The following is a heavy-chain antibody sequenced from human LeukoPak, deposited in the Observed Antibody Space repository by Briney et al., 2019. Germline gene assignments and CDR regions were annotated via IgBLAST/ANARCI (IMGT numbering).Heavy chain of an antibody. V-gene: IGHV4-30-4*08. CDR2: IYYSGST. Sequence: PSETLSLTCTVSGGSISSGDYYWSWIRQPPGKGLEWIGYIYYSGSTYYNPSLKSRVIISVDTSKNQFSLKLSSVTAADTAVYYCARDGYSYDSQPDNFDYWGQGTLVTVSS. D-gene: IGHD5-18*01. J-gene: IGHJ4*02. CDR1: GGSISSGDYY. CDR3: ARDGYSYDSQPDNFDY.